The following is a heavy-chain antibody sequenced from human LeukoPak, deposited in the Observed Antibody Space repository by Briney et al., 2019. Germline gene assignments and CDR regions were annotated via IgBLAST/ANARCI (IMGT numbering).Heavy chain of an antibody. CDR1: GGSFSGYY. V-gene: IGHV4-34*01. CDR2: INHSGST. CDR3: ARVPRYGKLEPREGEAFDI. D-gene: IGHD1-1*01. J-gene: IGHJ3*02. Sequence: PSETLSLTCAVYGGSFSGYYWSWIRQPPGKGLEWIGEINHSGSTNYNPSLKSRVTMSVDTSKNQFSLKLSSVTAADTAVYYCARVPRYGKLEPREGEAFDIWGQGTMVTVSS.